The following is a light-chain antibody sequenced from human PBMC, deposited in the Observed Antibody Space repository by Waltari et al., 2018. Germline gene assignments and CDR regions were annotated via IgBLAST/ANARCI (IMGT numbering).Light chain of an antibody. Sequence: QSALTQPPSASGSPGQSVTITCPVSSHDVDDYNFVTWYQQHPGKAPKLMIFEVSQRPSGVPDRFSGSKSGNTASLTVSGLQADDEADYYCSSYVNDNYVYHWVFGGGTKLTVL. CDR2: EVS. J-gene: IGLJ3*02. CDR3: SSYVNDNYVYHWV. CDR1: SHDVDDYNF. V-gene: IGLV2-8*01.